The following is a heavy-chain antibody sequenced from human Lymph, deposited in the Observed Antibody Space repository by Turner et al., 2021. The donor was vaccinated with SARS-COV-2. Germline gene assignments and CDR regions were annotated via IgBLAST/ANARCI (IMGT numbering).Heavy chain of an antibody. CDR3: ARSRDLQSMVRGVDPFDY. Sequence: QVQLVQSGAEVKKTGASVNVPCKASGCHFTGYYMHWVRQAPGQGLECMGWSNPNIGCTNYAQKLQGRVTMTRDTSISTAYMELSRLRSDDTAVYYCARSRDLQSMVRGVDPFDYWGQGTLVTVSS. D-gene: IGHD3-10*01. CDR2: SNPNIGCT. V-gene: IGHV1-2*02. CDR1: GCHFTGYY. J-gene: IGHJ4*02.